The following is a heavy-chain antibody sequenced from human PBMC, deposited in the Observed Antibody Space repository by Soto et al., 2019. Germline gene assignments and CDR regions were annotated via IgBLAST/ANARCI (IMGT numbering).Heavy chain of an antibody. D-gene: IGHD3-3*01. CDR3: ARHRITIFGVVIAPFDY. CDR2: IYYSGST. V-gene: IGHV4-39*01. Sequence: QLQLQESGPGLVKPSETLSLTCTVSGGSISSSSYYWGWIRQPPGKGLEWIGSIYYSGSTYYNPSLKSRVTIAVDTSKNRFSLKLSSVTAADTAVYYCARHRITIFGVVIAPFDYWGQGTLVTVSS. CDR1: GGSISSSSYY. J-gene: IGHJ4*02.